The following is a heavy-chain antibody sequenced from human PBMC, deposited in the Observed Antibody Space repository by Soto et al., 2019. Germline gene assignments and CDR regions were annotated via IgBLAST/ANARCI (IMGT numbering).Heavy chain of an antibody. J-gene: IGHJ4*02. V-gene: IGHV3-23*01. CDR3: AKSIGVAGAFPFDY. CDR2: ISGSGGST. D-gene: IGHD6-19*01. Sequence: GGSLRLSCAASGFTFSSYDMSWVRHAPGKGLEWVSAISGSGGSTYYADSVKGRFTISRDNSKNTLYLQMNSLRAEDTAVYYCAKSIGVAGAFPFDYWGQGTLVTVSS. CDR1: GFTFSSYD.